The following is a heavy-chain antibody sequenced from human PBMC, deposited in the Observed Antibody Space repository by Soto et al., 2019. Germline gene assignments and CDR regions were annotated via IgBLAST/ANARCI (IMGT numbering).Heavy chain of an antibody. J-gene: IGHJ4*02. CDR1: GYTFTVYY. CDR3: ARDLAKGGGSAGFDY. CDR2: INLKSGGT. V-gene: IGHV1-2*02. D-gene: IGHD1-26*01. Sequence: QVQLVQSGAEVKKPGASVNVSCKASGYTFTVYYMHWVRQAPGQGLEWMGWINLKSGGTKYPQKFRGRVTMTWDTSIRTAYMALTRLRSDDTAVYYCARDLAKGGGSAGFDYWGQGTLVTVSS.